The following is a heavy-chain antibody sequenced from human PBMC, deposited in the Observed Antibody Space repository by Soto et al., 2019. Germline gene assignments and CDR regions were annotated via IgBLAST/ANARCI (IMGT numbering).Heavy chain of an antibody. D-gene: IGHD3-16*01. CDR3: AKAYFVWSSEQPYYFDS. V-gene: IGHV3-23*01. CDR2: ISGSGGRS. Sequence: EVQLLDSGGGLVQPGGSLRLSCAASGFTFSNYAMTWVRQGPGKGLEWVSGISGSGGRSYYADSVKGRFTISRDNSKSTLYLQINSLRAEDTPVYYCAKAYFVWSSEQPYYFDSWGQGTLVTVSS. J-gene: IGHJ4*02. CDR1: GFTFSNYA.